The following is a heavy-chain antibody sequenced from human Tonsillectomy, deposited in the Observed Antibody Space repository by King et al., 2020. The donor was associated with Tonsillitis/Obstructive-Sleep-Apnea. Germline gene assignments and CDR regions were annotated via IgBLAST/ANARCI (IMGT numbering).Heavy chain of an antibody. V-gene: IGHV4-39*01. CDR2: SYYIGGA. Sequence: QLQESGPGLVKPSETLSLTCTLSVGAISISSYSWGWIRPPPRKGRGWIGRSYYIGGASYNPSRKRRVTISVDPSKNQSSLKLSSVTAADTAVYYCARRPSVVVVGATQGWFDPWGQGTLVTVSS. J-gene: IGHJ5*02. CDR1: VGAISISSYS. D-gene: IGHD2-15*01. CDR3: ARRPSVVVVGATQGWFDP.